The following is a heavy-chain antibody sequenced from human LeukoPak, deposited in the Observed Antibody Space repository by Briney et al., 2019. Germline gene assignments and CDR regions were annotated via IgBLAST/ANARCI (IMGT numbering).Heavy chain of an antibody. CDR2: MFYGETT. Sequence: PSETLSLTCIVSGDSIRSSGYYWGWIRQPPGKGLEWIGSMFYGETTSYSPSLQGRVTISLDTSKNQFSLRLNSVTAADTAAYYCARLERSRMDGAQYWGQGTLVTVSS. CDR3: ARLERSRMDGAQY. V-gene: IGHV4-39*01. J-gene: IGHJ4*02. CDR1: GDSIRSSGYY. D-gene: IGHD4/OR15-4a*01.